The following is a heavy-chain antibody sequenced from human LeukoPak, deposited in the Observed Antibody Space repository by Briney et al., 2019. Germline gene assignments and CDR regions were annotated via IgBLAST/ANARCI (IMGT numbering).Heavy chain of an antibody. D-gene: IGHD2-2*01. CDR2: VGGGGVDT. CDR3: AKRGESCSSTNCLKYYFDY. CDR1: GFTFSSFA. V-gene: IGHV3-23*01. J-gene: IGHJ4*02. Sequence: GGSLRLSCAASGFTFSSFAMSWVRQAPGKGLEWVSAVGGGGVDTYYADSVKGRFTISRDNSKNTLYLQMNSLRAEDTAVYYCAKRGESCSSTNCLKYYFDYWGQGTLVTVSS.